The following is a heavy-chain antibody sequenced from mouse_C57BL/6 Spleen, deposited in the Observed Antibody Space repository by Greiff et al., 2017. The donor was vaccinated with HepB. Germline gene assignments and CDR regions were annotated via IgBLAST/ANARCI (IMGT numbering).Heavy chain of an antibody. CDR3: TRTSYYSNPYDY. CDR1: GYTFTDYE. J-gene: IGHJ4*01. CDR2: IDPETGGT. Sequence: VQLQQSGAELVRPGASVTLSCKASGYTFTDYEMHWVKQTPVHGLEWIGAIDPETGGTAYNQKFKGKAILTADKSSSTAYMELRSLTSEDSAVYYCTRTSYYSNPYDYWGQGTSVTVSS. V-gene: IGHV1-15*01. D-gene: IGHD2-5*01.